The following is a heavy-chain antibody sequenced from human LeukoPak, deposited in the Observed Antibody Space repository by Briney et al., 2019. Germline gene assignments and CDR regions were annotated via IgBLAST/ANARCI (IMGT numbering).Heavy chain of an antibody. V-gene: IGHV3-9*01. CDR2: ISWNSGSI. CDR1: GFTFDDYA. D-gene: IGHD1-14*01. J-gene: IGHJ6*03. Sequence: GGSLRPSCPASGFTFDDYAIPWVRQAPGKGLEWVSGISWNSGSIGYADSVKGRFTISRDNAKNSLYLQMNSLRAEDTALYYCAKDLRSSYYYYMDVWGKGTTVTVSS. CDR3: AKDLRSSYYYYMDV.